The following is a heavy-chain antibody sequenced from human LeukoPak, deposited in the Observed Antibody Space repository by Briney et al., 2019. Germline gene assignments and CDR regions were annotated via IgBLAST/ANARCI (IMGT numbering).Heavy chain of an antibody. CDR1: GFTFSSYA. Sequence: PGRSLRLSCAASGFTFSSYAMHWVRQAPGKGLEWVAVISYDGTNKYYADSVKGRFTISRDNSKNTLYLQMNNLGTEDTAVYYCARGLYSNGDADVFDIWGQGTMVTVSS. J-gene: IGHJ3*02. V-gene: IGHV3-30-3*01. CDR2: ISYDGTNK. CDR3: ARGLYSNGDADVFDI. D-gene: IGHD4-17*01.